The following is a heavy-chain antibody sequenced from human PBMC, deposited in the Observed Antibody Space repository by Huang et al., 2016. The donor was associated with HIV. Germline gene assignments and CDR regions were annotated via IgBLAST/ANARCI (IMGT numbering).Heavy chain of an antibody. CDR3: AGSRGILRGFDP. D-gene: IGHD2-15*01. J-gene: IGHJ5*02. V-gene: IGHV1-3*01. Sequence: QVQFVQSGAEVKKPGASVKVSCKASRYTVTNYAVHWVRQAPGQRLEWIGWINAANANTKYSEQFQGRVTFSRDAAAATAYMELSSLRHDDTAVYYCAGSRGILRGFDPWGQGTLVTVSS. CDR2: INAANANT. CDR1: RYTVTNYA.